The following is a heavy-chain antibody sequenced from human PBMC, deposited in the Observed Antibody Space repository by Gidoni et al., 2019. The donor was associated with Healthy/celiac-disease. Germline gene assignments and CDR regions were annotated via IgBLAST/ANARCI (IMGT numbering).Heavy chain of an antibody. CDR3: IVAYGGWYRANRFDY. V-gene: IGHV3-23*01. D-gene: IGHD6-19*01. CDR2: ISGSGGST. CDR1: GFTFSSYA. J-gene: IGHJ4*02. Sequence: EVQLLESGGGLVQPGGSLRLSCAASGFTFSSYAMSWVRQAPGKGLEWVSAISGSGGSTYYADSVKGRFTISRDNSKNTLYLQMNSLRAEDTAVYYCIVAYGGWYRANRFDYWGQGTLVTVSS.